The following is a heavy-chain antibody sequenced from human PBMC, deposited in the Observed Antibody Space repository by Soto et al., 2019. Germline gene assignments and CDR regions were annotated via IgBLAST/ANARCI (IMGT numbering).Heavy chain of an antibody. V-gene: IGHV4-31*03. Sequence: QVKLQESGPGLVKPSQTLSLTCTVSGDSISSGGYSWSWIRQHPGKGLEWIGYIYYSGSTDSNPSLTSRVTISVDTSKNQFSLKLRSVTAADTAVYYCADSCVGCRGFNYSVMDVWGQGTTVTVSS. CDR3: ADSCVGCRGFNYSVMDV. J-gene: IGHJ6*02. D-gene: IGHD5-12*01. CDR2: IYYSGST. CDR1: GDSISSGGYS.